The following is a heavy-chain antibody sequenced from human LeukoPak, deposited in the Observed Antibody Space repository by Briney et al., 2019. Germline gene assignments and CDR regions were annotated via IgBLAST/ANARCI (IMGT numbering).Heavy chain of an antibody. V-gene: IGHV4-59*01. D-gene: IGHD6-19*01. J-gene: IGHJ4*02. CDR1: GDSISSYY. CDR3: ARHYPVAGFDY. Sequence: SETLSLTCNVSGDSISSYYWSWIRQTPGKGLEWIGYIYYSGSNNYHPSLKSRVTISVDTSKEQLFLKLSSVTAADTAVYYCARHYPVAGFDYWGRGILVTVSS. CDR2: IYYSGSN.